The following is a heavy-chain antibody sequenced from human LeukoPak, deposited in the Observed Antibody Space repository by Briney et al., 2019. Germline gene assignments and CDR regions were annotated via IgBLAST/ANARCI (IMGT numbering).Heavy chain of an antibody. CDR1: GYSIISDYY. Sequence: PSETLSLTCAVSGYSIISDYYWGWIRQSPGKGLEWIGSVYHSGSTHYNPSLKSRVTMSVDTSKNQFSLKLNSVTAADTAVYYCVRNSSGHSFEYWGQGSLVTVSS. CDR2: VYHSGST. J-gene: IGHJ4*02. D-gene: IGHD6-19*01. V-gene: IGHV4-38-2*01. CDR3: VRNSSGHSFEY.